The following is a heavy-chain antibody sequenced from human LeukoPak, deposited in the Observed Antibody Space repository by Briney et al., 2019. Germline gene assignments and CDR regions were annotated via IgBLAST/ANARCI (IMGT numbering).Heavy chain of an antibody. CDR1: GGSISSGSYY. Sequence: SQTLSLTCTVSGGSISSGSYYWSWIRQPAGKGLEWIGRIYTSGSTNYNPSLKSRVTISVDTPKNQFSLKLSSVTAADTAVYYCAREAGGDDAFDIWGQGTMVTVSS. CDR2: IYTSGST. V-gene: IGHV4-61*02. J-gene: IGHJ3*02. D-gene: IGHD2-21*02. CDR3: AREAGGDDAFDI.